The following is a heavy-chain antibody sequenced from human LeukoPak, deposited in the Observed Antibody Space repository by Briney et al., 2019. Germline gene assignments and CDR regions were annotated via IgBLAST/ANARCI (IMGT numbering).Heavy chain of an antibody. J-gene: IGHJ6*02. CDR2: INPSGGST. V-gene: IGHV1-46*01. CDR3: ARDQGPNDFWSGYYYYYYGMDV. CDR1: GYTFTSYY. D-gene: IGHD3-3*01. Sequence: ASVKVSCKASGYTFTSYYMHWVRQAPGQGLEWMGIINPSGGSTSYAQKFQGRVTMTRDTSTSTVYMKLSSLRSEDTAVYYCARDQGPNDFWSGYYYYYYGMDVWGQGTTVTVSS.